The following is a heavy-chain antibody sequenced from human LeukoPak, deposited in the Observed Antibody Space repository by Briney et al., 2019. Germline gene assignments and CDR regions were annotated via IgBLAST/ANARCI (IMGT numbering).Heavy chain of an antibody. Sequence: SETLSLTCTVSGGSVSSGSYYWSWIRQPPGKGLEWIGYIYYSGSTNYNPSLKSRVTISVDTSKNQFSLKLSSVTAADTAVYYCARGRYLPRGYGDLDYWGQGTLVTVSS. CDR1: GGSVSSGSYY. J-gene: IGHJ4*02. CDR3: ARGRYLPRGYGDLDY. CDR2: IYYSGST. D-gene: IGHD4-17*01. V-gene: IGHV4-61*01.